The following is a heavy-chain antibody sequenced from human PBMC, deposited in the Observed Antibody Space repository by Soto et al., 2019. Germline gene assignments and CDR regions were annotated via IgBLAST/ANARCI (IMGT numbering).Heavy chain of an antibody. CDR1: GGSISSYY. J-gene: IGHJ4*02. CDR3: ARFHYGDYLGPFDY. CDR2: IYYSGST. Sequence: ETLSLTCTVSGGSISSYYWSWIRQPPGKGLEWIGYIYYSGSTNYNPSLKSRVTISVDTSKNQFSLKLSSVTAADTAVYYCARFHYGDYLGPFDYWGQGTLVTVSS. D-gene: IGHD4-17*01. V-gene: IGHV4-59*01.